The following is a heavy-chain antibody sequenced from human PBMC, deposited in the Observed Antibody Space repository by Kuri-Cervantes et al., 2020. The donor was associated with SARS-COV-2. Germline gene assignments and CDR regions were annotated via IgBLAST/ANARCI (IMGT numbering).Heavy chain of an antibody. CDR2: MNPNSGNT. Sequence: ASVKVSCKASGYTFTYRYLHWVRQAPGQALEWMGWMNPNSGNTGYAQKFQGRVTITRNTSISTAYMELSSLRSEDTAVYYCARGDQWLVREDAFDIRGQGTMVTVSS. CDR1: GYTFTYRY. D-gene: IGHD6-19*01. V-gene: IGHV1-8*03. J-gene: IGHJ3*02. CDR3: ARGDQWLVREDAFDI.